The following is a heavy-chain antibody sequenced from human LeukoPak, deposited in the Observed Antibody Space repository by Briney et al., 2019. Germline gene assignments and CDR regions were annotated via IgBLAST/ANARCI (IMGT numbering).Heavy chain of an antibody. CDR3: ARGDSGWYLGLGFDY. V-gene: IGHV4-38-2*02. D-gene: IGHD6-19*01. CDR1: GYSISSGFY. J-gene: IGHJ4*02. CDR2: MYSSGRT. Sequence: PSETLSLTCTVSGYSISSGFYWGWIRQPPGKGLEWIGSMYSSGRTSYNPSLKSRVTILVDTSKNQVSLKLGSVTAADTAVYYCARGDSGWYLGLGFDYWGQGTLVTVSS.